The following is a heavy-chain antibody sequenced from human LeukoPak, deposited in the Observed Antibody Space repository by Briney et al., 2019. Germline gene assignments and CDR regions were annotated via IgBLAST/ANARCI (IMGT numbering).Heavy chain of an antibody. CDR3: ARPLDYGDYL. D-gene: IGHD4-17*01. Sequence: GASVKVSCKASGYTFTGYYKHWVRQAPGQGLEWMGWINPNSGGTNYAQKFQGRVTMTRDTSISTAYMELSRLRSDDTAVYYCARPLDYGDYLWGQGTLVTVSS. CDR2: INPNSGGT. V-gene: IGHV1-2*02. J-gene: IGHJ5*02. CDR1: GYTFTGYY.